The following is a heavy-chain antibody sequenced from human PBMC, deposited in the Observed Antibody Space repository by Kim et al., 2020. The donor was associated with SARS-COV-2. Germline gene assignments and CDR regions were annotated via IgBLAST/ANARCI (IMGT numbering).Heavy chain of an antibody. CDR2: ITSDGTYI. CDR1: GFTFSSYV. V-gene: IGHV3-21*01. J-gene: IGHJ4*02. D-gene: IGHD2-2*01. CDR3: ARDTGYCSSVSCLMVAY. Sequence: GGSLRLSCAGSGFTFSSYVMTWVRQAPGKGLEWVSSITSDGTYIYYAASVRGRFTISRDNAKNSLHLQMNSLRADDTAVYYCARDTGYCSSVSCLMVAYWGQGTLVTVSS.